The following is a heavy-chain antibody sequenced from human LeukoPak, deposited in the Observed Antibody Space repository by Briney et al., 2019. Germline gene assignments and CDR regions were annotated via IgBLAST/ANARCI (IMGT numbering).Heavy chain of an antibody. CDR2: IYYSGST. CDR3: ARVEMATISFDY. J-gene: IGHJ4*02. V-gene: IGHV4-59*08. D-gene: IGHD5-24*01. Sequence: SETPSLTCTVSGGSISSYYWSWIRQPPGKGLEWIGYIYYSGSTNYNPSLKSRVTISVDTSKNQFSLKLSSVTAADTAVYYCARVEMATISFDYWGQGTLVTVSS. CDR1: GGSISSYY.